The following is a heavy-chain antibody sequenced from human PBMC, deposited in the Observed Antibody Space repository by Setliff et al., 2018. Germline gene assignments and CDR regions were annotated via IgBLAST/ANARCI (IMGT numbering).Heavy chain of an antibody. CDR1: GYSFTSYW. D-gene: IGHD4-4*01. CDR2: IYPGDSDT. V-gene: IGHV5-51*01. Sequence: GESLKISCKGSGYSFTSYWIGWVRQMPGKGLEWMGIIYPGDSDTRHSPSFQGQVTISADKSISTAYLQWSSLKASDTAMYYCARTRSVILNWFDPWGQGTLVTVSS. CDR3: ARTRSVILNWFDP. J-gene: IGHJ5*02.